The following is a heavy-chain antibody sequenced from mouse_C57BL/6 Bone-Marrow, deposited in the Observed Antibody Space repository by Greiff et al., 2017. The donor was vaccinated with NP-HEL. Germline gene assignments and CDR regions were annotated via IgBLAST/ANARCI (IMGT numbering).Heavy chain of an antibody. CDR1: GYTFTSYW. J-gene: IGHJ2*01. Sequence: QVQLQQPGAELVKPGASVKLSCKASGYTFTSYWMHWVKQRPGQGLEWIGMIHPNSGSTNYNETFKSKATLTVDKSSSPAYMQLSSRTSEDDAVYYCAREWGYDYDGYYFDYWGKGTTLTVSS. CDR3: AREWGYDYDGYYFDY. D-gene: IGHD2-4*01. V-gene: IGHV1-64*01. CDR2: IHPNSGST.